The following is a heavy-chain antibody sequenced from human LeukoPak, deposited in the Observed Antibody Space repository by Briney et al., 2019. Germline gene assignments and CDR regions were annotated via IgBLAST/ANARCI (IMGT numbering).Heavy chain of an antibody. CDR1: GFTYSSYV. Sequence: GGSLRLSCAASGFTYSSYVMSWVRQAPGKGLEWVSAISATSANTYYADSVRGRFTISRDNPKNTLYLQMNSLRAEDTAVYYCAKVGGQPDYWGQGTLVTVSS. V-gene: IGHV3-23*01. CDR3: AKVGGQPDY. CDR2: ISATSANT. D-gene: IGHD2-15*01. J-gene: IGHJ4*02.